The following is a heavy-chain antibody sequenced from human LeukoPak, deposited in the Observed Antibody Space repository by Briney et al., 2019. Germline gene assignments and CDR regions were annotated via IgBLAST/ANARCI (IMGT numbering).Heavy chain of an antibody. V-gene: IGHV3-15*01. CDR3: ARDDYVWGSPYYYYYMDV. Sequence: GGSLRLSCAASGFTFSKAWMSWVRQAPGKGLEWVGRIKSKSDGGTTDYAAPVRGRFTISRDDAKNTLYMQMNSLRAEDTAVYYCARDDYVWGSPYYYYYMDVWGKGTTVTVSS. CDR2: IKSKSDGGTT. D-gene: IGHD3-16*01. J-gene: IGHJ6*03. CDR1: GFTFSKAW.